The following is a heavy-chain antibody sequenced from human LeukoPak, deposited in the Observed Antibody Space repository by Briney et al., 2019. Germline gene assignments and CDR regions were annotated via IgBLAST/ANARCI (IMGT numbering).Heavy chain of an antibody. Sequence: PSETLSLTCTVTGGSISSHYWSWIRQPPGKGLEWIGYTSHSGSTSYNSSLKRRVTISIDTSKNQFSLNLSSVTAADTAVYYCARRDTSTGIDFWGRGTLVTVSS. CDR1: GGSISSHY. J-gene: IGHJ4*02. CDR3: ARRDTSTGIDF. D-gene: IGHD5-18*01. CDR2: TSHSGST. V-gene: IGHV4-59*11.